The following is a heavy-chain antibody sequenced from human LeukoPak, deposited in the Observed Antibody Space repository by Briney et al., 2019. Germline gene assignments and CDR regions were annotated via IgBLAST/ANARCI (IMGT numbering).Heavy chain of an antibody. D-gene: IGHD3-10*01. V-gene: IGHV3-7*05. J-gene: IGHJ4*02. CDR1: GFTLSSYW. Sequence: SGGSLRLSCTPSGFTLSSYWMSWVRQAPGKGLEWVANIKQEGSEKYYVDSVKGRFTISRDNAKNSLYLQMNSLRAEDTAVYYCARVIMGSLDYWVQGTLVTVSS. CDR2: IKQEGSEK. CDR3: ARVIMGSLDY.